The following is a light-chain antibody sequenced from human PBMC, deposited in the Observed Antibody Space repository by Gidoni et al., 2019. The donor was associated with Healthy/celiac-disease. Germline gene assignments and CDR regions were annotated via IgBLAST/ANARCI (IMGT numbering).Light chain of an antibody. CDR1: QSISSY. CDR3: QQSYSTPFT. CDR2: AAS. J-gene: IGKJ3*01. Sequence: DIQMTQSPSSLSASVGDRVTITCRASQSISSYLNLYQQKPDKAPTLLIYAASSLQSGVPSRCSGSGSWTDFTITISSLQPEDFATYYCQQSYSTPFTFGPGTKVDIK. V-gene: IGKV1-39*01.